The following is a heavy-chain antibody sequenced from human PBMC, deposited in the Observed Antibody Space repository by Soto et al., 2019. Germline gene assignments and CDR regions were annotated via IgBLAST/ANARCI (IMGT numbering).Heavy chain of an antibody. J-gene: IGHJ4*02. CDR1: GGCFSGYY. Sequence: SETLSLTRAVYGGCFSGYYWSGIRQPPGKGLEWIGEINHSGSTNYNPSLKSRVTISVDTSKNQFSLKLSSVTAADTAVYYCARGSMTGGYYYDSSGYYYKYWGQGTLVTVSS. CDR3: ARGSMTGGYYYDSSGYYYKY. CDR2: INHSGST. D-gene: IGHD3-22*01. V-gene: IGHV4-34*01.